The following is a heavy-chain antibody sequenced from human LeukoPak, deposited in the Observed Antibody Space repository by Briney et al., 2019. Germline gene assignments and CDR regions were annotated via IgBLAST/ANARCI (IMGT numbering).Heavy chain of an antibody. CDR1: GGSFSGYY. CDR2: INHSGST. J-gene: IGHJ4*02. CDR3: ARGKPGIAVAGYGY. D-gene: IGHD6-19*01. Sequence: SETLSLTCAVYGGSFSGYYWSWIRQPPGKGLEWIGEINHSGSTNYNPSLKSRVTISVDTSKNQFSLKLSSVTAADTAVYYCARGKPGIAVAGYGYWGQGTLVTVSS. V-gene: IGHV4-34*01.